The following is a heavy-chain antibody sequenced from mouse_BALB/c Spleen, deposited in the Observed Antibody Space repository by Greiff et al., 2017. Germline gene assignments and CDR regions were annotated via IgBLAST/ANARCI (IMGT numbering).Heavy chain of an antibody. V-gene: IGHV5-6-5*01. D-gene: IGHD2-10*01. CDR2: ISSGGST. Sequence: DVMLVESGGGLVKPGGSLKLSCAASGFTLSSYAMSWVRQTPEKRLEWVASISSGGSTYYPDSVKGRFTISRDNARNILYLQMSSLRSEDTAMYYCARGLLGDWFAYWGQGTLVTVSA. CDR3: ARGLLGDWFAY. J-gene: IGHJ3*01. CDR1: GFTLSSYA.